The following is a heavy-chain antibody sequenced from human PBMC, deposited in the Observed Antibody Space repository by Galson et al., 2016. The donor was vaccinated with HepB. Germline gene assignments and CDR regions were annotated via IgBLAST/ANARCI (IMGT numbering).Heavy chain of an antibody. Sequence: SLRLSCAASGFTFSSYAMTWVRQSPGKGLEWVSGISGSGGSTSYADSLKGRFTISRDNSKNTLYLEINSLRVEDTALYYCAKWARSSSPGWFAPWGQGTLVTVSS. J-gene: IGHJ5*02. CDR1: GFTFSSYA. D-gene: IGHD6-6*01. V-gene: IGHV3-23*01. CDR3: AKWARSSSPGWFAP. CDR2: ISGSGGST.